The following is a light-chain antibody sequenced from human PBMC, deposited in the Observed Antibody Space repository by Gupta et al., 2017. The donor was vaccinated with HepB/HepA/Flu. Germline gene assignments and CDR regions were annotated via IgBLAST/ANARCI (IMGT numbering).Light chain of an antibody. CDR2: DDS. J-gene: IGLJ2*01. Sequence: SYELSQPPSVSVALGKTAPITCGGNNIGSKSVYWYQQKSGQAPVLVVHDDSDRPAGIPERFSGSNSGNTATLTISRVEVGDEADYYCHIWDSSRDHVGVFGGGTELIVL. V-gene: IGLV3-21*03. CDR1: NIGSKS. CDR3: HIWDSSRDHVGV.